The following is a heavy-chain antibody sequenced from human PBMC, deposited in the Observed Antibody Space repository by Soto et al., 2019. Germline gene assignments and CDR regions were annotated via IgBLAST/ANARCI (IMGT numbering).Heavy chain of an antibody. D-gene: IGHD6-13*01. CDR1: GFTFDDYA. CDR3: AKEYGYSSSWYAFDI. J-gene: IGHJ3*02. CDR2: ISWNSGSI. Sequence: GGSLRLSCAASGFTFDDYAMHWVRQAPGKGLEWVSGISWNSGSIGYADSVKGRVTISRDNAKNSLYLQMNSLRAEDTALYYCAKEYGYSSSWYAFDIWGQGTMVTVSS. V-gene: IGHV3-9*01.